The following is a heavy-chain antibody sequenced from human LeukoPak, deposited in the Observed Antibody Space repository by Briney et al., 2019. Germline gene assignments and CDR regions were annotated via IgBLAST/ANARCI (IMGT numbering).Heavy chain of an antibody. J-gene: IGHJ4*02. Sequence: KGLDWIGEINHSGSTNYNPSLKSRVTISVDTSKNQFSLKLSSVTAADTAVYYCALYASRGYWGQGTLVTVSS. CDR3: ALYASRGY. CDR2: INHSGST. V-gene: IGHV4-34*01. D-gene: IGHD2-8*01.